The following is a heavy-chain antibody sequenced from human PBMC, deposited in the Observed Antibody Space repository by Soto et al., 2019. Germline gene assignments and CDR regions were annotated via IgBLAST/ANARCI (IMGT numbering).Heavy chain of an antibody. D-gene: IGHD3-3*01. CDR3: AKPRSSLEWPPFDP. CDR1: GFTFRSYG. J-gene: IGHJ5*02. Sequence: GGSLRLSCVTPGFTFRSYGMHWVRQSPDKGLEWVAVIKSDGTTADYIESVKGRFFISRDNSKKTVHLQMNNLRPEDTGIYYCAKPRSSLEWPPFDPWGQGTLVTVSS. V-gene: IGHV3-30*02. CDR2: IKSDGTTA.